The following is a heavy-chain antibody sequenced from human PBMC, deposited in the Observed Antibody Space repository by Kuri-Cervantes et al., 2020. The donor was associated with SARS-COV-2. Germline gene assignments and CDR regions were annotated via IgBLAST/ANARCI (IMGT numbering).Heavy chain of an antibody. CDR2: INSDGSST. D-gene: IGHD2-2*02. J-gene: IGHJ5*02. CDR1: GFTFSSYW. CDR3: ARGVGCSSTSCYTGTFDP. V-gene: IGHV3-74*01. Sequence: GGSLRLSCAASGFTFSSYWMHWVRQAPGKGLVWVSRINSDGSSTSYADSVKGRFTISRDNAKNTLYLQMNSLRAEDTAVYYCARGVGCSSTSCYTGTFDPWGQGTLVTVSS.